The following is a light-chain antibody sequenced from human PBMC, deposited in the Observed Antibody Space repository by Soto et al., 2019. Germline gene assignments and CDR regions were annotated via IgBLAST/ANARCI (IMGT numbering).Light chain of an antibody. J-gene: IGLJ1*01. CDR3: CSYAGSYTDV. CDR2: DVS. V-gene: IGLV2-11*01. CDR1: SSDVGGYNY. Sequence: QSALTQPRSVSGSPGQSVTLSCTGTSSDVGGYNYVSWYQQHPGKAPKLMIYDVSKRPSGVPDRFSGSKSGNTASLTISGLQAEDEGDYYCCSYAGSYTDVFGTGTKLTVL.